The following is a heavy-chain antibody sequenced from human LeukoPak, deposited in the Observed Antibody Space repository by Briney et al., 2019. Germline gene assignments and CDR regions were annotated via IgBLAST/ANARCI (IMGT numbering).Heavy chain of an antibody. CDR2: INPNNGGT. V-gene: IGHV1-2*02. CDR3: ARGESSSWFSPYGMDV. Sequence: ASVKVSCKAFGCTITGYYTHWVRQAPGQGLEWMGWINPNNGGTNSAQKFQGRVTMTRDTSIGTAYMELNRLTYDDTAVYYCARGESSSWFSPYGMDVWGQGTTVTVSS. J-gene: IGHJ6*02. CDR1: GCTITGYY. D-gene: IGHD6-13*01.